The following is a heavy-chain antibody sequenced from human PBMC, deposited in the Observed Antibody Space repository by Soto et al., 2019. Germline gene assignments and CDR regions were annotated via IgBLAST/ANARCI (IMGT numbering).Heavy chain of an antibody. D-gene: IGHD3-9*01. CDR2: IWYDGSNK. CDR1: GFTFSSYG. J-gene: IGHJ4*02. V-gene: IGHV3-33*01. Sequence: QVQLVESGGGVVQPGRSLRLSCAASGFTFSSYGMHWVRQAPGKGLEWVAVIWYDGSNKYYADSVKGRFTISRDNSKNTLYLPMNSLRAEDTAVYYCARGVLRYFDWLLNNFDYWGQGTLVTVSS. CDR3: ARGVLRYFDWLLNNFDY.